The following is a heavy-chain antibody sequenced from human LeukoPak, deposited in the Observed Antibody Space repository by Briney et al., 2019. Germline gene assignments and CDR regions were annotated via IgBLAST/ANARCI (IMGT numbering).Heavy chain of an antibody. CDR2: ISDSGGSI. CDR1: GFTFSSYG. Sequence: PGGSLRLSCAASGFTFSSYGMSWVRQAPGKGLEWVSVISDSGGSINYADSVKGRFTISRDNSKNTLYLQMNSLRAEDTAVYYCAKSHSGLMDVWGKGTTVTVSS. CDR3: AKSHSGLMDV. D-gene: IGHD3-10*01. J-gene: IGHJ6*03. V-gene: IGHV3-23*01.